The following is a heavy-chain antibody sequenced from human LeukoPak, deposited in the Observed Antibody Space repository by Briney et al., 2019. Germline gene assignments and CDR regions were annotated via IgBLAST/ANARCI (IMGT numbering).Heavy chain of an antibody. D-gene: IGHD3-9*01. CDR1: GYTFTGYY. CDR3: AREPYDILTAYLYYFDY. V-gene: IGHV1-2*02. Sequence: ASVKVSCKASGYTFTGYYMHWVRQAPGQGLEWMGWINPNSGGTNYAQKFQGRVTMTRDTSISTAYMELYRLRSDDTAVYYCAREPYDILTAYLYYFDYWGQGTLVTVSS. J-gene: IGHJ4*02. CDR2: INPNSGGT.